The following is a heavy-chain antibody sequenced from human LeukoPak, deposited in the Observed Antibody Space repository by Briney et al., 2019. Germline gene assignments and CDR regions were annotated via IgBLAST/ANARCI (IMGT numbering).Heavy chain of an antibody. CDR2: IIPNSGGT. D-gene: IGHD3-16*01. V-gene: IGHV1-2*02. CDR3: ARVFYGYVWGSYTDYFDY. J-gene: IGHJ4*02. CDR1: GHTFTGYY. Sequence: ASVKVSCKASGHTFTGYYMHWVRQAPGQGLEWMGWIIPNSGGTNYAQKFQGRVTMTRDTSISTAYMELSRLISDDTAVYYGARVFYGYVWGSYTDYFDYWGQGTLVTVSS.